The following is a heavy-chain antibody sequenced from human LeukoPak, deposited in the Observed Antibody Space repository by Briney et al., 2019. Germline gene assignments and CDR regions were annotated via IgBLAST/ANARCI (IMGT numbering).Heavy chain of an antibody. Sequence: SVKVSCKASGYTFTSYDISWVRQAPGQGLEWMGGIIPIFGTANYAQKFQGRVTITTDESTSTAYMELSSLRSEDTAVYYCASPYYDFWSGSGRSPGAFDIWGQGTMVTVSS. V-gene: IGHV1-69*05. D-gene: IGHD3-3*01. J-gene: IGHJ3*02. CDR3: ASPYYDFWSGSGRSPGAFDI. CDR1: GYTFTSYD. CDR2: IIPIFGTA.